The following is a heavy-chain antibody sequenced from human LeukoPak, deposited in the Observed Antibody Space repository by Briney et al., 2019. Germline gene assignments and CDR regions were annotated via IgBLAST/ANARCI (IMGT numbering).Heavy chain of an antibody. V-gene: IGHV6-1*01. CDR2: TYYRSNMSRWYN. CDR3: ARNSGWLDY. D-gene: IGHD6-19*01. J-gene: IGHJ4*02. Sequence: SQTLSLTCALSGDIVSSNSAAWHWIRQSPSRGLEWLGRTYYRSNMSRWYNDYAVSVKSRITINPDTSKNQFSLQLNSVTPEDTAIYYCARNSGWLDYWGQGTLVTVSS. CDR1: GDIVSSNSAA.